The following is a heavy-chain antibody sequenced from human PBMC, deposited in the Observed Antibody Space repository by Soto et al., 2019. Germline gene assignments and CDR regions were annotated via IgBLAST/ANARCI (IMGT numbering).Heavy chain of an antibody. Sequence: PSETLSLTCAVYGGSFSGYYWNWIRQPPGKGLEWIGETNHSGSTNHNPSLKSRVTISVDASMNQFSLKVSSVTAADTAVYFCARGEPRYCSSTSCYRGNSNGTDVWGQGTTVTVSS. CDR1: GGSFSGYY. D-gene: IGHD2-2*02. CDR3: ARGEPRYCSSTSCYRGNSNGTDV. J-gene: IGHJ6*02. CDR2: TNHSGST. V-gene: IGHV4-34*01.